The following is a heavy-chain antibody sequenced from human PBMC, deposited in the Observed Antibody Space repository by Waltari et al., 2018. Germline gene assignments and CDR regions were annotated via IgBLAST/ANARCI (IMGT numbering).Heavy chain of an antibody. Sequence: QVQLQESGPGLVKPSETLSLTCTVSGGSIHSYSWRWLRQAPGKGLEWIGYIVSSGSTNYNPSLKSRGTMSIDTSKNQFSLKLSSVTAADTAVYYCARVPGGGFILEGGYYYHYMDVWGQGTTVTVSS. J-gene: IGHJ6*02. CDR1: GGSIHSYS. D-gene: IGHD3-16*01. CDR3: ARVPGGGFILEGGYYYHYMDV. V-gene: IGHV4-59*01. CDR2: IVSSGST.